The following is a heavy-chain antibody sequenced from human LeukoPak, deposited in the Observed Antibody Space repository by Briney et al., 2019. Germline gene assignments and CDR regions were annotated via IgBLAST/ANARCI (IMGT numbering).Heavy chain of an antibody. CDR2: IDPSDSYT. J-gene: IGHJ3*02. D-gene: IGHD3-22*01. V-gene: IGHV5-10-1*01. Sequence: GESLRISCKGSGYSFTGYWISWVRQMPGKGLEWMGRIDPSDSYTNYSPSFQGHVTISADKSISTAYLQWSSLKASDTAMYYCARHYDSSGYYYDAFDIWGQGTMVTLST. CDR3: ARHYDSSGYYYDAFDI. CDR1: GYSFTGYW.